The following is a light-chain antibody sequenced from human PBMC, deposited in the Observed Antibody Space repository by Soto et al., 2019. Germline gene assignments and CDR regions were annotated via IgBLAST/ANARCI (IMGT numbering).Light chain of an antibody. CDR3: RSYTSSSTLEV. V-gene: IGLV2-14*01. CDR2: DVS. CDR1: SSDVGGYNY. Sequence: QSVLTQPASVSGSPGQSITISCTGTSSDVGGYNYVSWYQQHPGKAPKPMIYDVSNRPSGVSNRFSGSKSGNTASLTISGLQAEDEADYYCRSYTSSSTLEVFGTGTKVTVL. J-gene: IGLJ1*01.